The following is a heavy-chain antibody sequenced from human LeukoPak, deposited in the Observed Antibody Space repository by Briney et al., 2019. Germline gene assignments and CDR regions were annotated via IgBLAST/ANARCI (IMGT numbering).Heavy chain of an antibody. Sequence: GGSLRLSCAASGFTVSSNYMSWVRQAPGKGLEWVSVIYSAGSTYYADSVKGRFTISRDNSKNTLYLQMNSLRAEDTAVYYCARDGPQLERRPHDAFDIWGQGTMVTVSS. CDR2: IYSAGST. D-gene: IGHD1-1*01. CDR3: ARDGPQLERRPHDAFDI. V-gene: IGHV3-66*02. J-gene: IGHJ3*02. CDR1: GFTVSSNY.